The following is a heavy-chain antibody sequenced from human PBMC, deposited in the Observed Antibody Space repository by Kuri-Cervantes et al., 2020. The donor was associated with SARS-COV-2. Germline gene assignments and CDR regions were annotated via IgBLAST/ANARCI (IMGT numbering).Heavy chain of an antibody. V-gene: IGHV4-61*09. D-gene: IGHD1-1*01. CDR1: GVSVSGGTYY. CDR2: LGTSGST. Sequence: SETLSLTCAVSGVSVSGGTYYWSWIRQPAGKGLEWIGHLGTSGSTTYNPSLKSRVIISIDTSKNQVSLRLTSATAADTAVYYCGRVSRLQLWHRYSDSWGQGTLVTVSS. CDR3: GRVSRLQLWHRYSDS. J-gene: IGHJ4*02.